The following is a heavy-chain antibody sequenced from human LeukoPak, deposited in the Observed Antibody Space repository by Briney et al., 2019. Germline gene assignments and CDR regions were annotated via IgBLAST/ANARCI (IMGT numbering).Heavy chain of an antibody. V-gene: IGHV3-74*01. D-gene: IGHD1-14*01. CDR3: ASFNPISLSDY. CDR1: GYAFSGDW. CDR2: INNDGSST. J-gene: IGHJ4*02. Sequence: GGSVRLSCKGSGYAFSGDWMHWVRQAPGKGLVWVSRINNDGSSTGYADSVTGRFTISRDNAKNTLFLQMSSLRAEDTAVYYCASFNPISLSDYWGQGTLVTVSS.